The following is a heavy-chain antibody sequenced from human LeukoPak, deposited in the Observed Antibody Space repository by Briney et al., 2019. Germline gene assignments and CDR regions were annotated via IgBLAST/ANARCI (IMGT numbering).Heavy chain of an antibody. CDR1: GFTFSSYS. D-gene: IGHD5/OR15-5a*01. J-gene: IGHJ4*02. V-gene: IGHV3-7*01. CDR2: IKQDGSEK. Sequence: PGGSLRLSCAASGFTFSSYSMNWVRQAPGKGLEWVANIKQDGSEKYYVDSVKGRFTISRDNAKSSLYLQMNSLRAEDTAVYYCARGSTIYYFDYWGQGTLVTVSS. CDR3: ARGSTIYYFDY.